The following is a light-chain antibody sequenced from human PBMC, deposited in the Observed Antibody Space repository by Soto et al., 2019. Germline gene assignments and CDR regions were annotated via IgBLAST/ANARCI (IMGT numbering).Light chain of an antibody. CDR1: QSISSW. J-gene: IGKJ1*01. Sequence: DIQMTQTPSTLPASVGDRVIITCRASQSISSWLAWYQQKPGKAPKLLIYDASSLESGVPSRFSGSGSGTEFTLTISSLQPDHFATYYCQQYNSYPWTFGQGTMVDI. CDR3: QQYNSYPWT. V-gene: IGKV1-5*01. CDR2: DAS.